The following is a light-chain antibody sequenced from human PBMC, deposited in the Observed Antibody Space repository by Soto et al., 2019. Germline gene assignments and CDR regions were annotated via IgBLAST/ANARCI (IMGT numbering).Light chain of an antibody. J-gene: IGLJ2*01. CDR1: NSNIGSNP. V-gene: IGLV1-44*01. Sequence: QSVLTQPPSASGTPGQRVTISCSGSNSNIGSNPVHWYQQFPGTAPKVLIYSNYQRPSGVPDRFSGSKSGTSASLAISGLQSKDEADYYCAAWDDRLSDLLFGGGTK. CDR2: SNY. CDR3: AAWDDRLSDLL.